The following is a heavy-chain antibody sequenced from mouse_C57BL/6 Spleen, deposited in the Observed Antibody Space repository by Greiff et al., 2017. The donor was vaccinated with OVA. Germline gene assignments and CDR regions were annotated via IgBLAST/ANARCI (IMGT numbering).Heavy chain of an antibody. J-gene: IGHJ3*01. D-gene: IGHD1-1*01. CDR1: GYTFTSYW. V-gene: IGHV1-52*01. CDR2: IDPSDSET. CDR3: ARGHYYGSSPFAY. Sequence: VKLQQPGAELVRPGSSVKLSCKASGYTFTSYWLPWVKQRPIQGLEWLGNIDPSDSETHYNQKFKDTATLTVDKSSSTAYMQLSSLTSEDSAVYYCARGHYYGSSPFAYWGQGTLVTVSA.